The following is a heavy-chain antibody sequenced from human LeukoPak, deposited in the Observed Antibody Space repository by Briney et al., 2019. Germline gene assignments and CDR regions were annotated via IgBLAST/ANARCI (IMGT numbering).Heavy chain of an antibody. CDR1: GFSLSTSGVG. CDR3: VYTLLSVWAIRFFDY. V-gene: IGHV2-5*02. CDR2: IYWDDDK. D-gene: IGHD5/OR15-5a*01. Sequence: SGPTLVKSTQTLTVTCTFSGFSLSTSGVGVGWIRQSPGKPLEWLALIYWDDDKRYSPSLKTRLTITKDTSKNQVVLTMTKMNPVDTGTHFCVYTLLSVWAIRFFDYWGQGTLVTVSS. J-gene: IGHJ4*02.